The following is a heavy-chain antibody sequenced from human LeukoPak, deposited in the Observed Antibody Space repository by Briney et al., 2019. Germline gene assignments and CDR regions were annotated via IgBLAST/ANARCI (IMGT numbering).Heavy chain of an antibody. Sequence: GGSLRLSCAASGFTFSDYYMSWIRQAPGKGLEWVSYISSSGSTIYYADSVKGRFTISRDNAKNSLYLQMNSLRAEDTAVYYCVSPAYGDQGPFYYYGMDVWGQGTTVTVSS. CDR3: VSPAYGDQGPFYYYGMDV. V-gene: IGHV3-11*01. CDR1: GFTFSDYY. D-gene: IGHD4-17*01. CDR2: ISSSGSTI. J-gene: IGHJ6*02.